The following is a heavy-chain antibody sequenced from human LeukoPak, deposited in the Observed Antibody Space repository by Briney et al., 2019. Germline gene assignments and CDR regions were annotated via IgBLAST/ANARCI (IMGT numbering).Heavy chain of an antibody. CDR2: IHTSGST. V-gene: IGHV4-4*07. D-gene: IGHD6-19*01. CDR3: ARRDVSSGWSFVY. Sequence: VKPSETLSLTCTVSGCSISNHHWSWIRQPAGKGLEWIGQIHTSGSTNYNPPLKSRVSMSIDTTEDQVSLTIRSVTAADTAFYYCARRDVSSGWSFVYWRQGTLVTVSS. J-gene: IGHJ4*02. CDR1: GCSISNHH.